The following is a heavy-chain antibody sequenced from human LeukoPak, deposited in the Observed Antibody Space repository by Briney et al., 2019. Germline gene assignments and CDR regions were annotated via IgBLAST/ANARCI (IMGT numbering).Heavy chain of an antibody. V-gene: IGHV1-69*06. CDR1: GGTFSSYA. Sequence: GASVKVSCKASGGTFSSYAISWVRQAPGQGLEWMGGIIPIFGTANYAQKFQGRVTITADKSTSTAYMELSSLRSEDTAVYYCARGYCTSTSCYGADFGYWGQGTLVTVSS. D-gene: IGHD2-2*01. J-gene: IGHJ4*02. CDR3: ARGYCTSTSCYGADFGY. CDR2: IIPIFGTA.